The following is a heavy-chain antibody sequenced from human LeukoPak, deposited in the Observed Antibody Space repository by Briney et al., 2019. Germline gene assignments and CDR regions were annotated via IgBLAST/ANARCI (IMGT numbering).Heavy chain of an antibody. CDR1: GYTFTGYY. D-gene: IGHD6-13*01. CDR3: ARGSPVWQQLEYYFDY. V-gene: IGHV1-2*02. Sequence: ASVKVSCKASGYTFTGYYMHWVRQAPGQGLEWMGWINPNSGGTNYAQKFQGRVTMTRDTSISTAYMELSRLRSDDTAVYYCARGSPVWQQLEYYFDYWGQGTLVTVSS. J-gene: IGHJ4*02. CDR2: INPNSGGT.